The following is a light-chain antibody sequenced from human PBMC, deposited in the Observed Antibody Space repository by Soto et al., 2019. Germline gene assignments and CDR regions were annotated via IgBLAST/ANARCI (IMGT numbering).Light chain of an antibody. J-gene: IGKJ5*01. V-gene: IGKV1-33*01. Sequence: DIQLPQSPSSLSASVGDRFTITCRASQSISSYLNWYQQKPGKAPKXLIYDASNLETGVQSRFSGSGSGTDFTFTIRSLQAEDIATYFCKQYDSVFTFGQGTRLEIK. CDR3: KQYDSVFT. CDR2: DAS. CDR1: QSISSY.